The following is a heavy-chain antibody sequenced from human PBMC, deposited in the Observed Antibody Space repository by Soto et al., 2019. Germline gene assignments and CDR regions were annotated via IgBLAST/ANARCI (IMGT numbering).Heavy chain of an antibody. CDR2: IIPIFGTA. V-gene: IGHV1-69*06. CDR3: ATAPPTGPIGFFDY. D-gene: IGHD3-10*01. J-gene: IGHJ4*02. CDR1: GGTFSSYA. Sequence: QVQLVQSGAEVKKPGSSVKVSCKASGGTFSSYAISWVRQAPGQGLEWMGGIIPIFGTANYAQKFQGRVTITADKATSTAYRERSSRRSEDTAGYYCATAPPTGPIGFFDYWGQGTLVTVSS.